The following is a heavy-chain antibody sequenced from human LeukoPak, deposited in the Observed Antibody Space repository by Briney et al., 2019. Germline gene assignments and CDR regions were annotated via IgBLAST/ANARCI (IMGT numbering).Heavy chain of an antibody. J-gene: IGHJ4*02. CDR2: IKSKTDGETT. CDR3: TTDILTGSYFDY. CDR1: GFTFSNAW. V-gene: IGHV3-15*01. Sequence: GGSLLLSCAASGFTFSNAWMSWVRPAPGKGLEWVGRIKSKTDGETTDYAAPVKGRFTISRDDSKNTLYLQMNSLKTEDTAVYYCTTDILTGSYFDYWGQGTLVTVSS. D-gene: IGHD3-9*01.